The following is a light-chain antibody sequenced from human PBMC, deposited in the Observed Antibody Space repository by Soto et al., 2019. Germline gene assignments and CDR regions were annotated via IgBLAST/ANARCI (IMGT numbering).Light chain of an antibody. CDR3: GAHAGSNTWV. Sequence: SVLTQSPSASASPGQSVTISCTGSIGDIGAYNYVSWYQQHPGKAPKLIIYEVNKRPSGVPDRFSGSKSGITASLTVSGLQADDEADYYCGAHAGSNTWVYGGGTKVNVL. J-gene: IGLJ3*02. CDR2: EVN. CDR1: IGDIGAYNY. V-gene: IGLV2-8*01.